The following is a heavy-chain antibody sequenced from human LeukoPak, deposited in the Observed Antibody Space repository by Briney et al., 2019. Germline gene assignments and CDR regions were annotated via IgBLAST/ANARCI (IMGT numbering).Heavy chain of an antibody. CDR3: ARCAGGSPFDI. V-gene: IGHV4-59*01. D-gene: IGHD3-10*02. Sequence: PSETLSLTCIVSGGSINSYYWSWIRQPPGKRLEWIGYIHYSGSTNYNPSLSGPVTISLDTSKNQFSLRLSSVTAADTAIYYCARCAGGSPFDIWGQGTMVTVSS. CDR2: IHYSGST. J-gene: IGHJ3*02. CDR1: GGSINSYY.